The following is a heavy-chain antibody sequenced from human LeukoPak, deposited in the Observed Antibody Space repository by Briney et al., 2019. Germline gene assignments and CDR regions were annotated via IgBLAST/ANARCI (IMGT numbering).Heavy chain of an antibody. CDR2: IYYDGTP. V-gene: IGHV4-59*01. CDR1: GGSISSYY. Sequence: PSEALSLTRTVSGGSISSYYWSWIRQSPGKGLEWIGYIYYDGTPEYNPSLKSRVTISIHTSKSQFSLRLSSLTAADTAVYYCARRGPGSPFDPWGQGTLVTVSS. J-gene: IGHJ5*02. CDR3: ARRGPGSPFDP. D-gene: IGHD3-10*01.